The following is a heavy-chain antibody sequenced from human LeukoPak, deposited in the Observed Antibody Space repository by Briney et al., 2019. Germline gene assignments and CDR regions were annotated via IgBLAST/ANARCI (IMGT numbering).Heavy chain of an antibody. Sequence: PGGSLRLSCAASGFTFSGYAMSWVRQAPGKGLEWVSAISGSGGSTYYADSVKGRFTIARDNSKNTLYLQMNSLRAEDTAVYYCAQARYSSSDWFDPWGQGILVTVSS. CDR2: ISGSGGST. CDR1: GFTFSGYA. V-gene: IGHV3-23*01. CDR3: AQARYSSSDWFDP. J-gene: IGHJ5*02. D-gene: IGHD6-6*01.